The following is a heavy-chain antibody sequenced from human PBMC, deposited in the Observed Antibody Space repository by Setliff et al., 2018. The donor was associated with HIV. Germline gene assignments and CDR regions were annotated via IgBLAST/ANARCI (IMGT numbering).Heavy chain of an antibody. V-gene: IGHV4-34*01. Sequence: SETLSLTCAVYGGSLNDYYWGWIRLPPGKGLEWIGEINHSGSTNYNPSLKSRVTISVDTSKNQFSLQLSSVTAADTAVYYCARVQWDLLYVPDAFDIWGQGIMVTVSS. CDR3: ARVQWDLLYVPDAFDI. CDR2: INHSGST. CDR1: GGSLNDYY. J-gene: IGHJ3*02. D-gene: IGHD1-26*01.